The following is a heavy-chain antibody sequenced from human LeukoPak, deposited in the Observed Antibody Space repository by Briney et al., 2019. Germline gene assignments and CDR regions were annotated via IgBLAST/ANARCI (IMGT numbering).Heavy chain of an antibody. CDR2: IYHSGST. D-gene: IGHD1-26*01. CDR1: GYSINSGYY. CDR3: ARLVGARSQADY. Sequence: SETLSLTCAVSGYSINSGYYWGWIRQPPGKGLEWIGSIYHSGSTYYNPSLKSRDTISVDTSKNQFSLRLSSVTAADTAVYYCARLVGARSQADYWGQGTLVTVSS. J-gene: IGHJ4*02. V-gene: IGHV4-38-2*01.